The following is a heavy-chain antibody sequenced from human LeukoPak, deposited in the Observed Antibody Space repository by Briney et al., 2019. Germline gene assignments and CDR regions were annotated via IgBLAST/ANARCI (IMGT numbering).Heavy chain of an antibody. J-gene: IGHJ3*02. Sequence: GGSLRLSCAASGFTFSSYSMNWVRQAPGKGLEWVSSISSSSSYIYHADSVKGRFTISRDNAKNSLYLQMNSLRAEDTAVYYCARDRAIVVVSDAFDIWGQGTMVTVSS. D-gene: IGHD2-2*01. CDR1: GFTFSSYS. CDR3: ARDRAIVVVSDAFDI. V-gene: IGHV3-21*01. CDR2: ISSSSSYI.